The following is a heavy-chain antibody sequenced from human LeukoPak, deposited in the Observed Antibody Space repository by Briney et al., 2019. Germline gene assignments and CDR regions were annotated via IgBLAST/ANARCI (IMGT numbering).Heavy chain of an antibody. J-gene: IGHJ4*02. CDR3: ARAYCGGDCYSVYFDY. CDR1: GYTFTGYY. V-gene: IGHV1-2*02. D-gene: IGHD2-21*02. CDR2: INPNSDGT. Sequence: ASVKVSCKASGYTFTGYYMHWVRQAPGQGLEWMGWINPNSDGTNYAQKFQGRVTMTRDTSISTAYMELSRLRSDDTAVYYCARAYCGGDCYSVYFDYWGQGTLVTVSS.